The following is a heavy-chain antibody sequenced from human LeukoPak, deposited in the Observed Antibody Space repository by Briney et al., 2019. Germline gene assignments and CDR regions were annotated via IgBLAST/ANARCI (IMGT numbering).Heavy chain of an antibody. CDR3: ARRIAARTFDY. D-gene: IGHD6-6*01. J-gene: IGHJ4*02. CDR1: GYSFTSYW. CDR2: IYPGDSDT. V-gene: IGHV5-51*01. Sequence: ESLKLSCRGSGYSFTSYWIGWVRQMPGKGLDWMGIIYPGDSDTRYSPSFQGQVTISADKSISTAYLQWSSLKASDTAMYYCARRIAARTFDYWGQGTLVTVSS.